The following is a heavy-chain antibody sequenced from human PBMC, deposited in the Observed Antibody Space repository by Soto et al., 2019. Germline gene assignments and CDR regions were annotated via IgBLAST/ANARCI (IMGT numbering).Heavy chain of an antibody. J-gene: IGHJ4*02. Sequence: EVQLVESGGGSVQPGGSLRLSCAASGFTFSTFSMNWVRQAPGRGLEWISYISGGGRPISYADSVKGRFTISRDNAKNSLYLQMDSLTDEDTAVYYCARDLGWAFDSWGQRTLVTVSP. CDR3: ARDLGWAFDS. CDR2: ISGGGRPI. D-gene: IGHD6-19*01. CDR1: GFTFSTFS. V-gene: IGHV3-48*02.